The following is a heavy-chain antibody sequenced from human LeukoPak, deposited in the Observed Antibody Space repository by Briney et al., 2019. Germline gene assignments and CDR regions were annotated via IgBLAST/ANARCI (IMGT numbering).Heavy chain of an antibody. CDR2: IKSKTDGGTT. J-gene: IGHJ4*02. D-gene: IGHD3-10*01. Sequence: GGSLRLSCAASGFTFSNAWMSWVRQAPGKGLEWVGRIKSKTDGGTTDYAAPVKGRFTISRDDSKNTLYLQMNSLRAEDTAVYYCAKSPGALLWFGELIYWGQGTLVTVSS. V-gene: IGHV3-15*01. CDR1: GFTFSNAW. CDR3: AKSPGALLWFGELIY.